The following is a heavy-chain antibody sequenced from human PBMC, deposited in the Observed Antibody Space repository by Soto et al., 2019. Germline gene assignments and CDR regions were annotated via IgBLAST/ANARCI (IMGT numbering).Heavy chain of an antibody. CDR2: INPSGGRT. D-gene: IGHD3-22*01. V-gene: IGHV1-46*01. Sequence: ASVKVSCKASGYTFTSYYMHWVRQAPGQGLEWMGIINPSGGRTSYTQNFQGRVTMTRDTSTSTIYMELSSLRSEDTAVYYSARDLAYYDSSGSWDYWGQGTLVTVSS. J-gene: IGHJ4*02. CDR1: GYTFTSYY. CDR3: ARDLAYYDSSGSWDY.